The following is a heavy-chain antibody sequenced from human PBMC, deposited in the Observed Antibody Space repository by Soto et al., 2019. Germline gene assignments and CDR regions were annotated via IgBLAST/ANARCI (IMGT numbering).Heavy chain of an antibody. V-gene: IGHV3-49*03. J-gene: IGHJ4*02. CDR3: ATGYISNWHYTVAY. CDR2: IRSKAYGGTT. Sequence: GGSLRLSCTASGFTFGDYAMSWFRQAPGKGLEWVGFIRSKAYGGTTEYAASVKGRFTISRDDSKSIAYLQMNSLRAEDTAMYYCATGYISNWHYTVAYWGQGVLVTVSS. CDR1: GFTFGDYA. D-gene: IGHD1-7*01.